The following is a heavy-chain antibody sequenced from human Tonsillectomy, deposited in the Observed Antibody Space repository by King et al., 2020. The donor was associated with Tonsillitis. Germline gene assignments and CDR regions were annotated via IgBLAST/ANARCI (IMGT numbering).Heavy chain of an antibody. CDR2: ISSSSSTI. D-gene: IGHD2-15*01. CDR3: ARERIYYSYMDV. Sequence: QLVQSWGGLVQPGGSLRLFCAASGFTFSRYRVNWVRQAPGKGLVWVAYISSSSSTIYSADSMKGRFNISRDSATNSLFLQMNSLRAEDTAVYYCARERIYYSYMDVWGKGTTVTVSS. V-gene: IGHV3-48*01. J-gene: IGHJ6*03. CDR1: GFTFSRYR.